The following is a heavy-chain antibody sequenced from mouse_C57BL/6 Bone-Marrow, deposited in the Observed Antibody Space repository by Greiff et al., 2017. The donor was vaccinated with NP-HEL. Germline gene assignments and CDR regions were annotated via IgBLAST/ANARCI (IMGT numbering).Heavy chain of an antibody. CDR2: IHPNSGST. J-gene: IGHJ3*01. CDR3: AREGLLRFPWFAY. CDR1: GYTFTSYW. Sequence: VQLQQPGAELVKPGASVKLSCKASGYTFTSYWMHWVKQRPGQGLEWIGMIHPNSGSTNYNEKFKSKATLTVDKSSSTAYMQLSSLTSEDSAVYYCAREGLLRFPWFAYWGQGTLVTVSA. D-gene: IGHD1-1*01. V-gene: IGHV1-64*01.